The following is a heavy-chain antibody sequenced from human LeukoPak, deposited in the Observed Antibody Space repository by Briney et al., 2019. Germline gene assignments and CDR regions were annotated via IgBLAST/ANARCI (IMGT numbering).Heavy chain of an antibody. Sequence: GGSLRLSCAASGFTFSSYGMHWVRQAPGKGLEWVAFIQYDGSNKYYAESVKGRFTISRDNSKNTLYLQMNSLRAEDTAVYYCAKAPWSGYFTIDYWGQGTLVTVSS. CDR2: IQYDGSNK. J-gene: IGHJ4*02. D-gene: IGHD3-3*01. CDR3: AKAPWSGYFTIDY. V-gene: IGHV3-30*02. CDR1: GFTFSSYG.